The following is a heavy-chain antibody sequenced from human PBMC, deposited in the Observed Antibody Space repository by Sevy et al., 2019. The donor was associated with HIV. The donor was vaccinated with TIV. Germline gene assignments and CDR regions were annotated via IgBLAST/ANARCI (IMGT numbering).Heavy chain of an antibody. Sequence: SETLSLTCSVSGGSIRSTSYYWGWIRQPPGKGLEWIASFDYAGTTYYTPALKSRVTISVDMSKNQFSLKLKSVTVADTAFYYCARYVRGDYAGGFDSWGQGTLVTVSS. CDR1: GGSIRSTSYY. D-gene: IGHD4-17*01. CDR3: ARYVRGDYAGGFDS. CDR2: FDYAGTT. J-gene: IGHJ5*01. V-gene: IGHV4-39*01.